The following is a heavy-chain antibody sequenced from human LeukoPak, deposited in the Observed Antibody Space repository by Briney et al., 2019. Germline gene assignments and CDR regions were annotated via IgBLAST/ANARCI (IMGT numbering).Heavy chain of an antibody. CDR2: IYHSGST. J-gene: IGHJ4*02. CDR1: SGSISSGGYY. CDR3: ARSQAAAVGY. Sequence: SETLSLTCTVSSGSISSGGYYWSWIRQPPGKGLEWIGYIYHSGSTYYNPSLKSRVTISVDRSKNQFSLKLSSVTAADTAVYYCARSQAAAVGYWGQGTLVTVSS. V-gene: IGHV4-30-2*01.